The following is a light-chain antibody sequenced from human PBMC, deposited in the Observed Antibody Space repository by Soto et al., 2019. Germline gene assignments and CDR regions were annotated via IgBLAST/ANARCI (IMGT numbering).Light chain of an antibody. J-gene: IGKJ4*01. CDR3: QKYNSAPLT. V-gene: IGKV1-27*01. CDR2: AAS. CDR1: QGIKTY. Sequence: DIQMTQAASSLSASVGDRETNTCRASQGIKTYLAWYQQKPGKVPKLLIYAASTLQSGVPSRFSGSASGTDFTLTICSPQPEDVATYYCQKYNSAPLTFGGGTKVDIK.